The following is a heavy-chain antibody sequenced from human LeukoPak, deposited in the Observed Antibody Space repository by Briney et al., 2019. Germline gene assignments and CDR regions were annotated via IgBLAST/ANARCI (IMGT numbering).Heavy chain of an antibody. D-gene: IGHD6-19*01. CDR2: IYSDSST. V-gene: IGHV3-53*01. Sequence: PGGSLRLSWAVSGLTAMGNYMTGVRQAPGKGLEWVSIIYSDSSTYYADSVKGRFTISTDNSKNTLYLQMNSLRAEYTAVYYCGRSSDWYDLGYWGQGTLVTVSS. CDR1: GLTAMGNY. CDR3: GRSSDWYDLGY. J-gene: IGHJ4*02.